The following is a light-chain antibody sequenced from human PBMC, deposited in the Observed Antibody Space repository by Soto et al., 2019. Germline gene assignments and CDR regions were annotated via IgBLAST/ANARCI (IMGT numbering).Light chain of an antibody. CDR1: QTVSSS. Sequence: EIVMTQSPATLSVSPGERVTLSCRASQTVSSSLAWYQQKPGQAPRLLIFGASTRATGIPARFSGSGSGTEFTLTISSLQSEDFAVYYCQQCNSWPHTFGQGTKVDIK. CDR2: GAS. CDR3: QQCNSWPHT. J-gene: IGKJ2*01. V-gene: IGKV3-15*01.